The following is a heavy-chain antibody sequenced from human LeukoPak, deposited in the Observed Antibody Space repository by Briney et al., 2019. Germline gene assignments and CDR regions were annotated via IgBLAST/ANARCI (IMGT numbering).Heavy chain of an antibody. CDR1: GFTFSNAW. J-gene: IGHJ3*02. CDR3: TTAGMTTAIGRAFDI. Sequence: PGGSLRLSCAASGFTFSNAWMSWVCQAPGKGLERVSRIKSKTDGGTTDYAAPVKGRFTISRDDSKNTLYLQMNSLKTEDTAVYYCTTAGMTTAIGRAFDIWGQGTMVTVSS. D-gene: IGHD4-17*01. CDR2: IKSKTDGGTT. V-gene: IGHV3-15*01.